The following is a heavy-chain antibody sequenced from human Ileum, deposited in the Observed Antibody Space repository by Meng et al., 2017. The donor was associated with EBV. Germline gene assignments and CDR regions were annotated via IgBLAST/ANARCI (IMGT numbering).Heavy chain of an antibody. V-gene: IGHV2-5*02. Sequence: QTTLKESGPTLVKPNQTLTLTCMFSGFSLNTSGVGVGWIRQPPGKALEWLALVYWDDDKRYSPSLERRLTITKDTSKNQVVLTMTNMDPLDTATYYCAHEEDWRIDYWGQGTLVTVSS. CDR1: GFSLNTSGVG. CDR2: VYWDDDK. J-gene: IGHJ4*02. CDR3: AHEEDWRIDY. D-gene: IGHD3/OR15-3a*01.